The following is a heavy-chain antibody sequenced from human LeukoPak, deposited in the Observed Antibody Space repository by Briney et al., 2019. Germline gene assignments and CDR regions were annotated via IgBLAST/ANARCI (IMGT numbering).Heavy chain of an antibody. CDR1: GYTFTSYG. D-gene: IGHD2-15*01. CDR2: ISACNGNT. J-gene: IGHJ4*02. V-gene: IGHV1-18*01. Sequence: ASVKVSCKASGYTFTSYGISWVRQAPGQGLEWMGWISACNGNTNYAQKLQGRVTMTTDTSTSTAYMELRSLRSDDTAVYYCARRTDSGGYFDYWGQGTLVTVSS. CDR3: ARRTDSGGYFDY.